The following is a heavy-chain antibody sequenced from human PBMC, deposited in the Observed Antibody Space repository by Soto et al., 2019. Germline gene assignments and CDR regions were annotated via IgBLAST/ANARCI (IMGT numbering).Heavy chain of an antibody. CDR3: ARGYFDSGHGYDL. J-gene: IGHJ5*02. V-gene: IGHV3-23*01. Sequence: GGSLRLSCATSGLTFSNYAMSWVRQAPGGGLEWVSSMSGSSSTTYYADSVRGRFTISRDRSKNTLYPQMSSLRAEDTALYYCARGYFDSGHGYDLWGQGTLVTVSS. CDR1: GLTFSNYA. D-gene: IGHD3-10*01. CDR2: MSGSSSTT.